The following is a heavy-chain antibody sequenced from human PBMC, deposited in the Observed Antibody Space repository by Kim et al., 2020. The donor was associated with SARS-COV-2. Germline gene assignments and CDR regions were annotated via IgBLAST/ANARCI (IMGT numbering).Heavy chain of an antibody. CDR2: IILIFGTA. Sequence: SVKVSCKASGGTFSSYAISWVRQAPGQGLEWMGGIILIFGTANYAQKFQGRVTITADESTSTAYMELSSLRSEDTAVYYCARGSSSSTSIAADSFDYWGQGTLVTVSS. V-gene: IGHV1-69*13. J-gene: IGHJ4*02. CDR1: GGTFSSYA. D-gene: IGHD6-13*01. CDR3: ARGSSSSTSIAADSFDY.